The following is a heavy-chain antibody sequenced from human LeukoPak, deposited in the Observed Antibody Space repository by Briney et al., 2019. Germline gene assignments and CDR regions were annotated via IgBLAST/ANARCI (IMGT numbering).Heavy chain of an antibody. CDR1: GFTFSSCS. D-gene: IGHD2-15*01. Sequence: PGGSLRLSCAASGFTFSSCSMNWVRQAPGKGLEWVSSISSSSSYIYYADSVKGRFTISRDNAKNSLYLQMNSLRAEDTAVYYCASRPYCSGGSCYSTPLDYWGQGTLVTVSS. CDR2: ISSSSSYI. V-gene: IGHV3-21*01. CDR3: ASRPYCSGGSCYSTPLDY. J-gene: IGHJ4*02.